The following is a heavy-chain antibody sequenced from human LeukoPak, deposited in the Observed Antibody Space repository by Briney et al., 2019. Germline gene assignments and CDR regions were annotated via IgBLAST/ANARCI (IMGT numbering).Heavy chain of an antibody. CDR2: ISSSSSTI. J-gene: IGHJ5*02. V-gene: IGHV3-48*01. CDR1: GFTFSTYG. Sequence: GGSLRLSCAASGFTFSTYGMHWVRQAPGKGLEWVSYISSSSSTIYYADSVKGRFTISRDNAKNSLYLQMNSLRAEDTAVYYCARDRHGWFDPWGQGTLVTVSS. CDR3: ARDRHGWFDP.